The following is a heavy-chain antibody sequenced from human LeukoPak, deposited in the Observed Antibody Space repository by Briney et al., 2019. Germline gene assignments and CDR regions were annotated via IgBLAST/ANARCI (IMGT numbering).Heavy chain of an antibody. D-gene: IGHD3-3*01. CDR1: GYTFTGYY. Sequence: GASVKVSCKASGYTFTGYYMHWVRQAPGQGLEWMGRINPNSGGTNYAQKFQGRVTMTRDTSISTAYMELSRLRSDDTAVYYCARAHWSGYYTYYFDYWGQGTLVTVSS. CDR3: ARAHWSGYYTYYFDY. CDR2: INPNSGGT. V-gene: IGHV1-2*06. J-gene: IGHJ4*02.